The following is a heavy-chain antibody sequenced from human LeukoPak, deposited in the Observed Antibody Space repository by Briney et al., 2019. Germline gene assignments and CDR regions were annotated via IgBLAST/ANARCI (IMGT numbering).Heavy chain of an antibody. CDR3: ARDGSNEGSSWIEYFQH. CDR2: IYYSGST. CDR1: GGSISSGGYY. J-gene: IGHJ1*01. D-gene: IGHD6-13*01. V-gene: IGHV4-31*03. Sequence: SQTLSLTCTVSGGSISSGGYYWSWLRQHPGKGLEWIGYIYYSGSTYYNPSLKSRVTISVDTSKNQFSLKLSSVTAADTAVYYCARDGSNEGSSWIEYFQHWGQGTLVTVSS.